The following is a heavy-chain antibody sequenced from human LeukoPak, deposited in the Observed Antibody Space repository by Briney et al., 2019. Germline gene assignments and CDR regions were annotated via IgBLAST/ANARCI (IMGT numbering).Heavy chain of an antibody. D-gene: IGHD5-12*01. CDR1: GGSISSGSYY. CDR3: AREGGYSGYDLNY. V-gene: IGHV4-61*02. Sequence: PSETLSLTCTVSGGSISSGSYYWSWIRQPAGKGLEWIGRIYTSGSTNYNPSLKSRVTISVDTSKNQFSLKLSSVTAADTAVYYCAREGGYSGYDLNYWGQGTLVTVSS. CDR2: IYTSGST. J-gene: IGHJ4*02.